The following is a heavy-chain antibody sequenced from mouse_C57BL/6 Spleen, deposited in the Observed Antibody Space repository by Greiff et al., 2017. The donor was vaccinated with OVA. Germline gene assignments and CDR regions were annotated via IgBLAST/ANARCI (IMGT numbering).Heavy chain of an antibody. CDR1: GFTFSDYG. CDR3: AREGITTAAMDY. V-gene: IGHV5-17*01. D-gene: IGHD1-1*01. CDR2: ISSGSSTI. Sequence: EVQVVESGGGLVKPGGSLKLFCAASGFTFSDYGMHWVRQAPEKGLEWVAYISSGSSTIYYADTVKGRFTISRDNAKNTLFLQMTSLRSEDTAMYYCAREGITTAAMDYWGQGTSVTVSS. J-gene: IGHJ4*01.